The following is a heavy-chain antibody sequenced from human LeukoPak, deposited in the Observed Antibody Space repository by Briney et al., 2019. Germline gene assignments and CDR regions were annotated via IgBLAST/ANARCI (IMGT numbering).Heavy chain of an antibody. J-gene: IGHJ4*02. V-gene: IGHV1-69*01. CDR2: IILIFGTA. CDR1: GGTFSSYA. CDR3: ARELGRGDYDFWSGYSPFDY. Sequence: ASVKVSCKASGGTFSSYAISWVRQAPGQGLEWMGGIILIFGTANYAQKFQGRVTITADESTSTAYMELSSLRSEDTAVYYCARELGRGDYDFWSGYSPFDYWGQGTLVTVSS. D-gene: IGHD3-3*01.